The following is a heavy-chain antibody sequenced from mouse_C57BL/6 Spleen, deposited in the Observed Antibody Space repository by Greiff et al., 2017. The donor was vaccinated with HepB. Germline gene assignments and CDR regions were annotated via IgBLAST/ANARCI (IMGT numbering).Heavy chain of an antibody. CDR1: GYSFTDYN. D-gene: IGHD2-13*01. J-gene: IGHJ4*01. V-gene: IGHV1-39*01. CDR3: ASLRRWGYYYAMDY. Sequence: VQLQQSGPELVKPGASVRISCKASGYSFTDYNMNWVKQSNGKSLEWIGVINPNYGTTSYNQKFKGKATLTVDQSSSTAYMQLNSLTSEDSAVYYCASLRRWGYYYAMDYWGQGTSVTVSS. CDR2: INPNYGTT.